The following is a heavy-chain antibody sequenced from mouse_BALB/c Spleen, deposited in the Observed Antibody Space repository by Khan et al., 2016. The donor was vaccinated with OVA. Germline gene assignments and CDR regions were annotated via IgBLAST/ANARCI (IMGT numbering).Heavy chain of an antibody. CDR2: ISSTGST. D-gene: IGHD2-14*01. J-gene: IGHJ4*01. Sequence: EVQLVESGPGLVKPSQSLSLTCTVTGYSITSDYAWNWIRQFPGNKLEWMGYISSTGSTSSNPSLKSRISITRDTSKNQFFLQLKSVTTEDTATYSCARALYYSYGYALDCWGRGTSVTVSS. CDR1: GYSITSDYA. CDR3: ARALYYSYGYALDC. V-gene: IGHV3-2*02.